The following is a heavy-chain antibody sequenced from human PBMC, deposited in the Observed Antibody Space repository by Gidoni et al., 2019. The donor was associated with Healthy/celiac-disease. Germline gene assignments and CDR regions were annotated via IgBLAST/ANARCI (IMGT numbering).Heavy chain of an antibody. Sequence: EVQLVESGGGLVKPGGSLRLSCAASGFTFSSYSRNWVRQAPGKGLEWVSSISSSSSYIYYADSVKGRFTISRDNAKNSLYLQMNSLRAEDTAVYYCARDLPGSGYCSGGSCQGDAFDIWGQGTMVTVSS. CDR1: GFTFSSYS. V-gene: IGHV3-21*01. CDR3: ARDLPGSGYCSGGSCQGDAFDI. CDR2: ISSSSSYI. J-gene: IGHJ3*02. D-gene: IGHD2-15*01.